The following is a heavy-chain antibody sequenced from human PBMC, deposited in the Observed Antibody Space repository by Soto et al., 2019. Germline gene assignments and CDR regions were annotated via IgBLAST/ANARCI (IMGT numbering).Heavy chain of an antibody. CDR1: GDSISSSKYY. V-gene: IGHV4-39*07. CDR3: AKDQGIAVAVFDY. D-gene: IGHD6-19*01. Sequence: PSETLSLTCTVSGDSISSSKYYWGWIRQPPGKGLEWIGYIYHSGSTYYNPSLKSRVTISVDRSKNQFSLKLSSVTAADTAVYYCAKDQGIAVAVFDYWGRGTLVTVSS. J-gene: IGHJ4*02. CDR2: IYHSGST.